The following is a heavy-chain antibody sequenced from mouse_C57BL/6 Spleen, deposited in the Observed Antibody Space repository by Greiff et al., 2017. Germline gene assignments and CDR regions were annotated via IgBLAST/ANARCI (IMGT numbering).Heavy chain of an antibody. CDR2: IHPNSGST. D-gene: IGHD1-1*01. CDR1: GYTFTSYW. CDR3: AREGYYYSSSPFDD. Sequence: QVQLQQPGAELVKPGASVKLSCKASGYTFTSYWMHWVKQRPGQGLEWIGMIHPNSGSTNYNEKFKSKATLTVDKSSRTAYMQLISLTSEDSAVYYCAREGYYYSSSPFDDWGQGTTLTVAS. J-gene: IGHJ2*01. V-gene: IGHV1-64*01.